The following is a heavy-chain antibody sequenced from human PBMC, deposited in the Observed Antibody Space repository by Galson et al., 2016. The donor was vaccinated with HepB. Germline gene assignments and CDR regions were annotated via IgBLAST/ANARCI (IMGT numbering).Heavy chain of an antibody. V-gene: IGHV4-59*01. D-gene: IGHD5-24*01. CDR2: IYYSGST. Sequence: ETLSLTCTVSGGSISSYYWSWIRQPPGKGLEWIGYIYYSGSTNYSPSLKSRVTISADTSKNQFSLKLSSVTAADTAVYYCARGDGYNFHWGQGTLVTVSS. J-gene: IGHJ4*02. CDR1: GGSISSYY. CDR3: ARGDGYNFH.